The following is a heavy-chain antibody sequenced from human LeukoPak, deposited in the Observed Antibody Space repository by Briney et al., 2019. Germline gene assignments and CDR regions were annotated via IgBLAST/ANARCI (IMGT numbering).Heavy chain of an antibody. V-gene: IGHV3-9*01. CDR1: GFTFDDYA. D-gene: IGHD3-22*01. J-gene: IGHJ4*02. Sequence: GGSLRLSCAASGFTFDDYAMHWVRHAPGKGLEWVSGISWNSGSIVYADSVKGRFTISRDNAKNSLYLQMNSLRAEDTALYYCATEPADSSGYYFDYWGQGTLVTVSS. CDR2: ISWNSGSI. CDR3: ATEPADSSGYYFDY.